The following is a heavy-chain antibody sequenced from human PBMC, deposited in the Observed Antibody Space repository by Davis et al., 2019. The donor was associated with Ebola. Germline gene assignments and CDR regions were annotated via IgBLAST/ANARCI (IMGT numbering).Heavy chain of an antibody. V-gene: IGHV3-48*03. CDR2: IGSRDNTI. CDR1: GFTFSTYE. Sequence: PGGSLRLSCAASGFTFSTYEMNWVRQAPGKGLEWVSYIGSRDNTIYYADSVKGRFTISRDNAKNSLYLQMNSLRAEDTAVYYCAREQMHCGGDCHDYWGQGTLVTVSS. D-gene: IGHD2-21*01. J-gene: IGHJ4*02. CDR3: AREQMHCGGDCHDY.